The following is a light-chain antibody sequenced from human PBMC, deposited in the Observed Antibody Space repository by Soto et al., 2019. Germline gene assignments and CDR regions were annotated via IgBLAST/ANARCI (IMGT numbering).Light chain of an antibody. CDR3: SSHAGSYNPFV. CDR2: DVN. CDR1: SSDVGGYSF. J-gene: IGLJ1*01. V-gene: IGLV2-8*01. Sequence: QSALTQPPSASGSPGQSVTISCTGTSSDVGGYSFVSWYQQHPGKAPKVLIYDVNKRPSGVPDRFSGSKSGNTASLTVSGXXADDEADYYCSSHAGSYNPFVFGPGTKLTVL.